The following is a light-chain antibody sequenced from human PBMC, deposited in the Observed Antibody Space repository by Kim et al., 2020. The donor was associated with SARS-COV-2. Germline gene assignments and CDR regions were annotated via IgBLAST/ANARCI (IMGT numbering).Light chain of an antibody. Sequence: SASVGDRVTITCRASQSISRYLNWYQQKPGKAPKLIIYDVSTLQSGVPSRFSGSGSGTDFTLTISSLQPEDFATYHCQQSYTTRLTFGGGTKVEI. CDR3: QQSYTTRLT. J-gene: IGKJ4*01. CDR1: QSISRY. CDR2: DVS. V-gene: IGKV1-39*01.